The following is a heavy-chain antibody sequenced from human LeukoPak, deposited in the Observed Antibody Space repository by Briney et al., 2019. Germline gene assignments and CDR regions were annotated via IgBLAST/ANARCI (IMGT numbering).Heavy chain of an antibody. CDR1: GFTFSSYG. D-gene: IGHD3-22*01. J-gene: IGHJ4*02. CDR2: IRYDGGKI. V-gene: IGHV3-30*02. Sequence: GGSLRLSCAASGFTFSSYGMHWVRQAPSKGLEWVAFIRYDGGKIYYTDSVKGRFTISRDNSKNTLYLQMNSLRPEDTAIYYCAKDGGAVVVIPYFDYWGQGTLVTVSS. CDR3: AKDGGAVVVIPYFDY.